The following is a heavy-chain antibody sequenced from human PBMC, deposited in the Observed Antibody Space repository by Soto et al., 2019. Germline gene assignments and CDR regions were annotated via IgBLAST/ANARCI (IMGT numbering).Heavy chain of an antibody. V-gene: IGHV3-23*01. J-gene: IGHJ4*02. D-gene: IGHD3-22*01. CDR1: GFTFRSYA. Sequence: GGSLRLSCAASGFTFRSYALAWVRQPPGKGLEWVSTINDSGGTTYYADSVRGRFTVSRDNSKNTLYLQLSSLRADDAAVYYCARGFYYDSAGYHPFDYWGQGTLVTVSS. CDR2: INDSGGTT. CDR3: ARGFYYDSAGYHPFDY.